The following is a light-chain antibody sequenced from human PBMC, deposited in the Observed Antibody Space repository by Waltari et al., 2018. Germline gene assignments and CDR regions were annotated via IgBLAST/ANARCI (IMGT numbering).Light chain of an antibody. V-gene: IGKV1-39*01. J-gene: IGKJ3*01. Sequence: DIHMTQSPSSLSASIGDRVNITCRASQTIDTYLNWYRQRPGKAPDLLISSASTLQSGVPSRFSGSGSGTDFTLSIDTLQPEDFATYFCQQSYSRPLFTFGPGTKVYL. CDR3: QQSYSRPLFT. CDR2: SAS. CDR1: QTIDTY.